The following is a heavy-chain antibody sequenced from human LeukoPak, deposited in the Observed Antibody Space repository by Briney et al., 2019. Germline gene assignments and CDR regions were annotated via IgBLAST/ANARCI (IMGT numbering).Heavy chain of an antibody. J-gene: IGHJ4*02. CDR1: GYTFTGYY. CDR2: INPNSGGT. Sequence: GASVKVSCKASGYTFTGYYMHWVRQAPGQGLEWMGWINPNSGGTNYAQKFQGRVTMTRDTSISTAYMELSRLRSDDTAVYYCARVPWGIFGVPSGYFDYWGQGTLVTVSS. D-gene: IGHD3-3*01. CDR3: ARVPWGIFGVPSGYFDY. V-gene: IGHV1-2*02.